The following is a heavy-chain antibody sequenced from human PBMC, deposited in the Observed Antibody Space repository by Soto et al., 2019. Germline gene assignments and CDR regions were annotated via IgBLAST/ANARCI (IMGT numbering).Heavy chain of an antibody. CDR1: GFSFSRVW. V-gene: IGHV3-7*01. Sequence: TGGSLRLSCVVSGFSFSRVWMTWVRRAPGKGLECVANTKYDGSEEYYVDSVKGRFTISRDNAKNSLYLQVNSLRDEDSAVYYCVTDLNWQGHWGQGTLVTVS. CDR2: TKYDGSEE. J-gene: IGHJ4*02. CDR3: VTDLNWQGH.